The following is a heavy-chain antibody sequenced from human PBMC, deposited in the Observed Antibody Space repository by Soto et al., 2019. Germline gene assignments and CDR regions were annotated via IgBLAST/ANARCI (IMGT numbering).Heavy chain of an antibody. J-gene: IGHJ3*02. CDR2: ISGSVGST. CDR3: ATELASGSAFDI. V-gene: IGHV3-23*01. Sequence: GGSLRLSCAASGFTFSSYAMSWVRQAPGKGLEWVSAISGSVGSTYYADSVKGRFTISRDNSKNTLYLQMNSLRAEDTAVYYCATELASGSAFDIWGQGTMVTVSS. D-gene: IGHD1-1*01. CDR1: GFTFSSYA.